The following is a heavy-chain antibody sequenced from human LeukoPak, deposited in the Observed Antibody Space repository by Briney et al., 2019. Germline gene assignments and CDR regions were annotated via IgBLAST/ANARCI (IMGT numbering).Heavy chain of an antibody. V-gene: IGHV3-30*18. J-gene: IGHJ6*02. Sequence: GRSLILSCAASGFTFSSYGMHWVRQAPGKGPEWVAVISYDGSNKYYADSVKGRFTISRDNSKNTLYLQMNSLRAEDTAVYYCAKEYSSSWYPGMDVWGQGTTVTVSS. CDR2: ISYDGSNK. D-gene: IGHD6-13*01. CDR1: GFTFSSYG. CDR3: AKEYSSSWYPGMDV.